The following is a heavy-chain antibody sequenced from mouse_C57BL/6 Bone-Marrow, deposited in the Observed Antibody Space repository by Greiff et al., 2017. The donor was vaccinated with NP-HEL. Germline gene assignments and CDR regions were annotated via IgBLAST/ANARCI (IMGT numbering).Heavy chain of an antibody. J-gene: IGHJ3*01. CDR2: IDPENGDT. Sequence: VQLQQSGAELVRPGASVKLSCTASGFNIKDDYMHWVKQRPEQGLEWIGWIDPENGDTEYASKFQGKATMTADTSSNTAYLQLSSLTSEDTAVYYCTTSHYDGSSAWFAYWGQGTLVTVSA. CDR1: GFNIKDDY. D-gene: IGHD1-1*01. V-gene: IGHV14-4*01. CDR3: TTSHYDGSSAWFAY.